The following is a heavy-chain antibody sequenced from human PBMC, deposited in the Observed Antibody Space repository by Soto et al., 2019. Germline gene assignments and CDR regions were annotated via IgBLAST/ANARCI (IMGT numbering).Heavy chain of an antibody. Sequence: QVQLQESGPGLVKPSETLSLTCTVSGGSISSYYWSWIRQPPGKGLEWIGYVYYSGSTNYNPSLKSRVTISVDTSKNQFSLRLNSVTAADTAVYYCVRDQQMGMLDPWGQGTLVTVSS. CDR3: VRDQQMGMLDP. CDR2: VYYSGST. V-gene: IGHV4-59*13. CDR1: GGSISSYY. D-gene: IGHD6-13*01. J-gene: IGHJ5*02.